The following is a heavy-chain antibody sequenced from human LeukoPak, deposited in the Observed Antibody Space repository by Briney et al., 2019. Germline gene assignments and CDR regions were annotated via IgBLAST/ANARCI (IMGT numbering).Heavy chain of an antibody. D-gene: IGHD3-10*01. J-gene: IGHJ4*02. CDR2: IDPNSGGT. CDR3: ARALITMVRGVIPFDY. Sequence: ASVKVSCKASGYTFTGYYMHWVRQAPGQGLEWMGWIDPNSGGTNYAQKFQGRVTMTRDTSISTAYMELSRLRSDDTAVYYCARALITMVRGVIPFDYWGQGTLVTVSS. V-gene: IGHV1-2*02. CDR1: GYTFTGYY.